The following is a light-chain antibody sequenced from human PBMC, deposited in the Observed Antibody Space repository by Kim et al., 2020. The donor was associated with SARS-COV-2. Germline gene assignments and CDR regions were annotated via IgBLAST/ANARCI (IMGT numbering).Light chain of an antibody. Sequence: ASVKLTCTLSSGHSNYAIAWHQQQPEKGPRYLMKLNSDGSHSKGDGIPDRFSGSSSGAERYLTISSLQSEDEADYYCQTWGTGIHVFGTGTKVTVL. V-gene: IGLV4-69*01. CDR3: QTWGTGIHV. CDR2: LNSDGSH. J-gene: IGLJ1*01. CDR1: SGHSNYA.